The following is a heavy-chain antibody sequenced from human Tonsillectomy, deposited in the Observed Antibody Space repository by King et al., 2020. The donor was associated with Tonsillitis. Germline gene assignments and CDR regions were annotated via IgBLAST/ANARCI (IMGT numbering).Heavy chain of an antibody. D-gene: IGHD2/OR15-2a*01. CDR2: TSGSGGST. J-gene: IGHJ6*02. CDR1: GFTFSRYG. Sequence: VQLVESGGGLVQPGGSLRLSCAASGFTFSRYGMSWVRQAPGKGLEWVSATSGSGGSTSYADSVKGRFTISRDNSKNTLYLQMNSLGAEDTAVYYCAKDSTRRFMGRYYDGIDVWGQGTTVTVSS. CDR3: AKDSTRRFMGRYYDGIDV. V-gene: IGHV3-23*04.